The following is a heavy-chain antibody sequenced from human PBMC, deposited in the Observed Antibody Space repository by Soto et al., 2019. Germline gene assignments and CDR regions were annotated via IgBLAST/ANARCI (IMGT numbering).Heavy chain of an antibody. CDR1: GYSFTSFW. CDR2: IYPGDSDT. Sequence: GESLKISCKGSGYSFTSFWIGWVRQMPGKGLEWMGIIYPGDSDTRYSPSFQGQVTISADKSIGTAYLQWSSLKASDTAMYYCARTLVGATTYYFYGMDVWGQGTTVTVSS. V-gene: IGHV5-51*01. CDR3: ARTLVGATTYYFYGMDV. J-gene: IGHJ6*02. D-gene: IGHD1-26*01.